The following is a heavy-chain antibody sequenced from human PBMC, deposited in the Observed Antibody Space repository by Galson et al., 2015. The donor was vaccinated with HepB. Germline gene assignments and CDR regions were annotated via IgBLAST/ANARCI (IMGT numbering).Heavy chain of an antibody. Sequence: ETLSLTCAVYGGSFSGYYWSWIRQPPGKGLEWIGEINHSGSTNYNPSLKSRVTISVDTSKNQFSLKLSSVTAADTAVYYCARGRGYFQHWGQGTLVTVSS. CDR1: GGSFSGYY. CDR2: INHSGST. D-gene: IGHD6-13*01. V-gene: IGHV4-34*01. J-gene: IGHJ1*01. CDR3: ARGRGYFQH.